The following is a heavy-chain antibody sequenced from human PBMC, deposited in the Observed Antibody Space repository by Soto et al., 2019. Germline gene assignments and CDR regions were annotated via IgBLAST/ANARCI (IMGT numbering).Heavy chain of an antibody. J-gene: IGHJ1*01. CDR1: GGSISSSSYY. V-gene: IGHV4-39*01. Sequence: PSETLSLTCTVSGGSISSSSYYWGWIRQPPGKGLEWIGSIYYSGRTYSNPSLTSRVTISVDTSKIQCSPKRISVAAAYSAVYYCARQARDGYEPGHFQHWGQGTLVIASS. CDR2: IYYSGRT. D-gene: IGHD5-12*01. CDR3: ARQARDGYEPGHFQH.